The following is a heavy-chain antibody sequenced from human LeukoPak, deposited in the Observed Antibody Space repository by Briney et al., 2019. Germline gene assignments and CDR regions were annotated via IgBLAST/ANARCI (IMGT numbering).Heavy chain of an antibody. Sequence: AGGSLRLSCAASGFTFSTYWMSWVRQAPGKGLEWVTNIHQDGNEKYYTDSVKGRFTISRDNAKNSLYLQMNSLRVEDTAVYYCARGDDFSGDYWGQGTLVTVSS. CDR3: ARGDDFSGDY. CDR2: IHQDGNEK. J-gene: IGHJ4*02. CDR1: GFTFSTYW. V-gene: IGHV3-7*04. D-gene: IGHD3/OR15-3a*01.